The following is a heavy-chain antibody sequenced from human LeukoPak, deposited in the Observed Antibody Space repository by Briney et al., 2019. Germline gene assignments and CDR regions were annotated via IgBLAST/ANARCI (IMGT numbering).Heavy chain of an antibody. V-gene: IGHV1-2*04. CDR2: INPNSGGT. J-gene: IGHJ4*02. CDR3: ARAERYSYTPFDY. D-gene: IGHD5-18*01. CDR1: GYTFTGYY. Sequence: GASVEVSCKASGYTFTGYYMHWVRQAPGQGLEWMGWINPNSGGTNYAQKFQGWVTMTRDTSISTAYMELSRLRSDDTAVYYCARAERYSYTPFDYWGQGTLVTVSS.